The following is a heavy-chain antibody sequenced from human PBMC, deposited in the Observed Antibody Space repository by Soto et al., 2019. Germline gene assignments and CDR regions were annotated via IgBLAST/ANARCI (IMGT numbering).Heavy chain of an antibody. CDR3: ARGSYSSSWYVLWDY. D-gene: IGHD6-13*01. Sequence: GESLKISCKGSGYSFTSYWIGWVRQMPGKGLEWMGIIYPGDSDTRYSPSFQGQVTISADKSISTAYLQWSSLKASDTAMYYCARGSYSSSWYVLWDYWGQGTLVTVSS. CDR1: GYSFTSYW. V-gene: IGHV5-51*01. J-gene: IGHJ4*02. CDR2: IYPGDSDT.